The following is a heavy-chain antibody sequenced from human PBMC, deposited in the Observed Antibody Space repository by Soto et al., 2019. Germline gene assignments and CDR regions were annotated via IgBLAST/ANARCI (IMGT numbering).Heavy chain of an antibody. CDR1: CGSISSGGYS. Sequence: PSETLSLTCAVSCGSISSGGYSWSWIRQPPGKGLEWIGYIYHSGSTYYNPSLKSRVTISVDRSKNQFSLKLSSVTAADTAVYYCARGSGGTSYFDYWGQGTLVTVSS. CDR3: ARGSGGTSYFDY. V-gene: IGHV4-30-2*01. J-gene: IGHJ4*02. CDR2: IYHSGST. D-gene: IGHD1-1*01.